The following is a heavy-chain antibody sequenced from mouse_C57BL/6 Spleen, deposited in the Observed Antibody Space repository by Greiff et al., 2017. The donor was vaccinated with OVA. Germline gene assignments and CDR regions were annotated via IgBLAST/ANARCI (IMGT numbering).Heavy chain of an antibody. CDR2: IYPRSGNT. Sequence: VQLQQSGAELARPGASVKLSCKASGYTFTSYGINWVKQRTGQGLEWIGEIYPRSGNTYYNEKFKGKATLTADKSSSTAYMELRSLTSEDSAVYFCARKLRSAMDYWGQGTSVTVSS. CDR1: GYTFTSYG. V-gene: IGHV1-81*01. D-gene: IGHD1-1*01. J-gene: IGHJ4*01. CDR3: ARKLRSAMDY.